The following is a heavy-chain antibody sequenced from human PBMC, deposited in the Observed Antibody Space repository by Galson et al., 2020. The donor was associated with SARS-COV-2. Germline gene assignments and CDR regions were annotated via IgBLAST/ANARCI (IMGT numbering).Heavy chain of an antibody. CDR1: GGTISSSTYY. V-gene: IGHV4-39*01. CDR3: ARQILTGYYSFYYFDF. J-gene: IGHJ4*02. D-gene: IGHD3-9*01. Sequence: SETLSLTCTVSGGTISSSTYYWGWVRPPPGQGLEWVRSIYYTKSNYYNPSLTSRVTMTVDTSRNQFSLKLSPVTAANTAVYYCARQILTGYYSFYYFDFWGQGTLVTVSS. CDR2: IYYTKSN.